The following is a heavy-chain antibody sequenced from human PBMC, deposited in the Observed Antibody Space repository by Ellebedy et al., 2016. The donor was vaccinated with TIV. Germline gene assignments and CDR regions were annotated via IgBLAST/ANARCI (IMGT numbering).Heavy chain of an antibody. CDR3: ARDYTIFGVVSHYYYGMDV. CDR1: GGSISSYY. CDR2: IYYSGRT. D-gene: IGHD3-3*01. Sequence: SETLSLTXTVPGGSISSYYWSWIRQPPGKGLEWNGYIYYSGRTNYNPSLKSRVTISVDTSKNQFSLKLSSVTAADTAVYYCARDYTIFGVVSHYYYGMDVWGQGTTVTVSS. J-gene: IGHJ6*02. V-gene: IGHV4-59*13.